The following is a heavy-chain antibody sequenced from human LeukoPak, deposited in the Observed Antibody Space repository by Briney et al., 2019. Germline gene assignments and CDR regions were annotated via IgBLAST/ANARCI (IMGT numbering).Heavy chain of an antibody. CDR2: ISSSGSTI. V-gene: IGHV3-48*03. CDR1: GFTFSSYE. D-gene: IGHD3-22*01. CDR3: ARVGGTSRNRNYYDSSGYFGY. Sequence: GGSLRLSCAASGFTFSSYEMNWVRQAPGKGLEWVSYISSSGSTIYYADSVKGRFTISGDNAKNSLYLQMNSLRAEDTAVYYCARVGGTSRNRNYYDSSGYFGYWGQGTLVTVSS. J-gene: IGHJ4*02.